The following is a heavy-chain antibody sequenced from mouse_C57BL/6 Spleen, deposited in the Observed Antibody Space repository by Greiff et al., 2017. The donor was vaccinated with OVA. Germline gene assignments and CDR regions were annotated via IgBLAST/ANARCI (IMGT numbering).Heavy chain of an antibody. V-gene: IGHV1-52*01. D-gene: IGHD1-1*01. CDR1: GYTFTSYW. Sequence: QVQLKQPGAELVRPGSSVKLSCKASGYTFTSYWMHWVKQRPIQGLEWIGNIDPSDSETHYNQKFKDKATLTVDKSSSTAYMQLSSLTSEDSAVYYCAYGSSGYFDVWGTGTTVTVSS. J-gene: IGHJ1*03. CDR2: IDPSDSET. CDR3: AYGSSGYFDV.